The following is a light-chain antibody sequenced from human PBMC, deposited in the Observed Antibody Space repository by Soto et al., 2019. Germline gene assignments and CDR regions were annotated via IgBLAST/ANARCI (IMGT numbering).Light chain of an antibody. Sequence: QSALTQPPSPSGSPGQSVTISCSGTSRDVGGYNFVSWYQQHPGKAPKLMIYEVSKRPSGVPDRFSGYKSGNTASLIVSGLQAEDEAAYYCSSYAGSNTFVVFGGGTKLTVL. CDR2: EVS. J-gene: IGLJ2*01. V-gene: IGLV2-8*01. CDR3: SSYAGSNTFVV. CDR1: SRDVGGYNF.